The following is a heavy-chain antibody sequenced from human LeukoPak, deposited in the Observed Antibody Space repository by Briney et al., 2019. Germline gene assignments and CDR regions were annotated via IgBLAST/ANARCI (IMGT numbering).Heavy chain of an antibody. Sequence: SETLSLTCTVSGDSISNYYWSWIRQPPGKGLEWIGYIYYSASTNYNPSLKSRVTISKDMSKNQFSLKLSSVTAADTAVYYCARAAQYYYYGMDVWAKGPRSPSP. J-gene: IGHJ6*02. V-gene: IGHV4-59*08. CDR3: ARAAQYYYYGMDV. D-gene: IGHD6-25*01. CDR1: GDSISNYY. CDR2: IYYSAST.